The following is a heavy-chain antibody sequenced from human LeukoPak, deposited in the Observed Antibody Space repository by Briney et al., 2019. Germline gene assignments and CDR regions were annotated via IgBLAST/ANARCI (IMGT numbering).Heavy chain of an antibody. CDR3: ARDRSLRGFDY. CDR2: ISWNSGSI. D-gene: IGHD3-10*01. Sequence: GGSLRLSCAASGFTFDDYAMHWVRQAPGKGLEWVSGISWNSGSIGYADSVKGRFTISRDNAKNSLYVQMNSLRAEDTALYYCARDRSLRGFDYWGQGTLVTVSS. CDR1: GFTFDDYA. J-gene: IGHJ4*02. V-gene: IGHV3-9*01.